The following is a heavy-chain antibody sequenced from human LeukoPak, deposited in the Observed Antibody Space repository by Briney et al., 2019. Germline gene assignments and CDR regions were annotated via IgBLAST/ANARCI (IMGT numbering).Heavy chain of an antibody. J-gene: IGHJ4*02. Sequence: GASVKVSCKASGYTFTGYYMHWVRQAPGQGLEWMGWINPNSGGTNYAQKFQGRVTMTRDTSISTAYMELSRPRSDDTAVYYCARVEMATTRGLHYWGQGTLVTVSS. CDR2: INPNSGGT. V-gene: IGHV1-2*02. D-gene: IGHD5-24*01. CDR3: ARVEMATTRGLHY. CDR1: GYTFTGYY.